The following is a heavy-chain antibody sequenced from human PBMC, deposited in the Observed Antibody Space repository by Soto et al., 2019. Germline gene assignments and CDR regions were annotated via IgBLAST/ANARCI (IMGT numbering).Heavy chain of an antibody. CDR3: ARWYYDFLPYYFDY. CDR2: IGTAGDT. Sequence: EVQLVESGGGLVQPGGSLRLSCAASGFTFSSYDMHWVRQATGKGLEWVSAIGTAGDTYYPGSVKGRFTISRENAKNSLYLQMNSLRAEDTAVYYCARWYYDFLPYYFDYWGQGTLVTVSS. CDR1: GFTFSSYD. D-gene: IGHD3-3*01. J-gene: IGHJ4*02. V-gene: IGHV3-13*01.